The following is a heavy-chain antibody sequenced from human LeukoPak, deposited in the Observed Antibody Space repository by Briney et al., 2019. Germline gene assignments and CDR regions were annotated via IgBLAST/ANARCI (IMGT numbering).Heavy chain of an antibody. Sequence: PGGSLRLSCAASGFTFSSYSMNWVRQAPGKGLEWVSSISSSSSYIYYADSVKGRFTISRDNAKNSLYLQMSSLRADDTAVYYCATEGAYTTSPPPAYWGQGTRVTVSS. CDR3: ATEGAYTTSPPPAY. J-gene: IGHJ4*02. CDR2: ISSSSSYI. CDR1: GFTFSSYS. D-gene: IGHD3-16*01. V-gene: IGHV3-21*01.